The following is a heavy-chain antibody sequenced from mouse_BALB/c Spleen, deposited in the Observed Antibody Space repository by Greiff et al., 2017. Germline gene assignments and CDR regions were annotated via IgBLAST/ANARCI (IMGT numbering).Heavy chain of an antibody. CDR1: GYAFTNYL. CDR3: ARSNYGSSYDYAMDY. D-gene: IGHD1-1*01. V-gene: IGHV1-54*01. J-gene: IGHJ4*01. CDR2: INPGSGGT. Sequence: QVQLKQSGAELVRPGTSVKVSCKASGYAFTNYLIEWVKQRPGQGLEWIGVINPGSGGTNYNEKFKGKATLTADKSSSTAYMQLSSLTSDDSAVYFCARSNYGSSYDYAMDYWGQGTSVTVSS.